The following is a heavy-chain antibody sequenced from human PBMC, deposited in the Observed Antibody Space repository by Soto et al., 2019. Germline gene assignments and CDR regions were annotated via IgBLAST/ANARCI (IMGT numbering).Heavy chain of an antibody. CDR1: GDTFTSYG. CDR3: ARDQAMAQFDY. Sequence: QVQLGQSGAEVKKPGASVKVSCNASGDTFTSYGISWVRQAPGQGLEWMGWIRAYNGNTKYAQNLPGRVTMTTDTSTSTAYMALRSLRSDGTAVYYCARDQAMAQFDYWGQGTVVTVSS. V-gene: IGHV1-18*01. J-gene: IGHJ4*02. D-gene: IGHD5-18*01. CDR2: IRAYNGNT.